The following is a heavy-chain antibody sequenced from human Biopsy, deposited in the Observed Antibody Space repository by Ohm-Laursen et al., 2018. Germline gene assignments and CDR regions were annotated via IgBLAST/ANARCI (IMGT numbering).Heavy chain of an antibody. CDR3: ARDCNGDNCGVDF. J-gene: IGHJ4*02. V-gene: IGHV1-69*04. CDR1: GYTFTAYF. Sequence: GASVKVSCKVSGYTFTAYFIHWVRQSPGQGLECMGRIIPLIGLTNYAQKFQGRVTITADKFTNTVYMELSSLRSDDTAVYFCARDCNGDNCGVDFWGQGTLVTVS. D-gene: IGHD2-15*01. CDR2: IIPLIGLT.